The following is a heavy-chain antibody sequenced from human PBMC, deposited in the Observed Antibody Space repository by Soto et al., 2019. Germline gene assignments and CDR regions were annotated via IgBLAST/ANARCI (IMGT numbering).Heavy chain of an antibody. CDR2: ISVENGNT. J-gene: IGHJ6*01. Sequence: QVQLMQSGGEVKKHGAAVKVSCKTSVYTFSNSGVSWVRQAPGQGREWMGWISVENGNTKYAQKFQGRVTMTADTSTNTASMELRSLRSDDTAVYFCARDAVVSYYGLDVWGQGTTVTVSS. D-gene: IGHD2-15*01. CDR3: ARDAVVSYYGLDV. CDR1: VYTFSNSG. V-gene: IGHV1-18*01.